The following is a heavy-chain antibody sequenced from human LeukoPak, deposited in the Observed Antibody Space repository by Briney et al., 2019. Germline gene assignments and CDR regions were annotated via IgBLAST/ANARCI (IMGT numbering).Heavy chain of an antibody. D-gene: IGHD4-23*01. CDR2: ISYDGSIK. Sequence: GGSLRLSCAASGFTFSSYGMPWVRQAPGKGLERVSVISYDGSIKYYADSVKGRFTISRDNSKSTLYLQMNSLRAEDTAVYYCAKDFDDYGGNSGLGYWGQGTLVTVSS. J-gene: IGHJ4*02. CDR1: GFTFSSYG. V-gene: IGHV3-30*18. CDR3: AKDFDDYGGNSGLGY.